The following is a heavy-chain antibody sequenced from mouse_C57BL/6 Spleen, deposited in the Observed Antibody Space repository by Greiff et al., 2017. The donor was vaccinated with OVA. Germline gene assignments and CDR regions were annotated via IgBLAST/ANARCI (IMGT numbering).Heavy chain of an antibody. J-gene: IGHJ4*01. CDR3: ARFTTVVASPYAMDY. D-gene: IGHD1-1*01. CDR2: IRNKANGYTT. Sequence: EVQLVESGGGLVQPGGSLSLSCAASGFTFTDYYMSWVRQPPGKALEWLGFIRNKANGYTTEYSASVKGRFTISRDNSQSILYLQMNALRAEDSATYYCARFTTVVASPYAMDYWGQGTSVTVSS. CDR1: GFTFTDYY. V-gene: IGHV7-3*01.